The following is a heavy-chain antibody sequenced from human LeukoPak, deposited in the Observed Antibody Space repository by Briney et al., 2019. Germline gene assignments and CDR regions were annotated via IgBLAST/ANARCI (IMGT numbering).Heavy chain of an antibody. CDR3: VREGRVSGYDFDC. CDR2: INSDGSSI. Sequence: GGSLRLSCAASGFTFSSYWMHWVRQVPGKGLVWVSRINSDGSSITYADSVKGRFTISRDNARNTLYLQMNSLRVEDTAVYYCVREGRVSGYDFDCWGQGTLVTVSS. CDR1: GFTFSSYW. D-gene: IGHD5-12*01. J-gene: IGHJ4*02. V-gene: IGHV3-74*03.